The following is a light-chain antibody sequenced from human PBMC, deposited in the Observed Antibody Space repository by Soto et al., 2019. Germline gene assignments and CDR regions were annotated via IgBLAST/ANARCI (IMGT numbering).Light chain of an antibody. Sequence: EIVMTQSPATLSVSPGERATLSCMARQSVSSNLAWYQQKPGQAPRLLIYGASTRATGIPARFSGSGSGTEFTLTISSLQSEDFAVYYCQQYNNWPRTFGGGTKVEIK. CDR3: QQYNNWPRT. CDR1: QSVSSN. V-gene: IGKV3-15*01. J-gene: IGKJ4*01. CDR2: GAS.